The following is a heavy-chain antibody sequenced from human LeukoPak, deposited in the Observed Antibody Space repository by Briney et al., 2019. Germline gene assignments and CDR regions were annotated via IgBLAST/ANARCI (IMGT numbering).Heavy chain of an antibody. V-gene: IGHV3-7*04. CDR2: IKEDGIDK. CDR1: GFTFSTYW. J-gene: IGHJ4*02. CDR3: ARDQWRLFDY. Sequence: PGGSLRLSCAASGFTFSTYWMTWVRQAPGKGLEWVASIKEDGIDKYYVDSVKGRFTISRDSAKNSLFLQMNTLRGEDTAVYYCARDQWRLFDYWGQGTLVTVSS. D-gene: IGHD2-21*02.